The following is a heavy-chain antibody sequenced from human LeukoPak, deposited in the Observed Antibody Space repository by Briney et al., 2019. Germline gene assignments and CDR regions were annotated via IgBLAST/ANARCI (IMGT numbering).Heavy chain of an antibody. D-gene: IGHD2-2*02. V-gene: IGHV3-21*01. CDR1: GFTFSSYS. CDR2: ISSSSSYI. CDR3: ARDPSLEYQLLYPIDY. J-gene: IGHJ4*02. Sequence: GGSLRLSCAASGFTFSSYSMNWVRQAPGKGLEWVSSISSSSSYIYYADSVKGRFTISRDNAKNSLYLQMNSLRAGDTAVYYCARDPSLEYQLLYPIDYWGQGTLVTVSS.